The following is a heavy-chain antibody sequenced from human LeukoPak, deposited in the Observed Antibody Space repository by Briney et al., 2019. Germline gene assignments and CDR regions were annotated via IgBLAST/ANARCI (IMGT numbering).Heavy chain of an antibody. CDR1: GGSISSYY. J-gene: IGHJ4*02. V-gene: IGHV4-59*01. CDR2: IYYSGST. Sequence: KSSETLSLTCTVSGGSISSYYWSWIRQPPGKGLEWIGYIYYSGSTNYNPSLKSRVTISVDTSKNQFSLKLSSVTAADTAVYYCARASLLLIPPDYWGQGTLVTVSS. CDR3: ARASLLLIPPDY. D-gene: IGHD2/OR15-2a*01.